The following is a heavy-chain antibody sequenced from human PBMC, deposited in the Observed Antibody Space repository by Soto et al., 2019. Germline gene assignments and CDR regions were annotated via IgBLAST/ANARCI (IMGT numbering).Heavy chain of an antibody. CDR1: GGTFSSYA. V-gene: IGHV1-69*13. CDR3: ATRGGYCISTSCYVTRYGRYYYYGMDV. J-gene: IGHJ6*02. CDR2: IIPIFGTA. D-gene: IGHD2-2*01. Sequence: SVKVSCKASGGTFSSYAISWVRQAPGQGLEWMGGIIPIFGTANYAQKFQGRVTITADESTSTAYMELSSLRSEDTAVYYCATRGGYCISTSCYVTRYGRYYYYGMDVWGQGTTVTVSS.